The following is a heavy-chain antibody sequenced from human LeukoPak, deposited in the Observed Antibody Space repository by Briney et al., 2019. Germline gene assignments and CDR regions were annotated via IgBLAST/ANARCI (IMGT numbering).Heavy chain of an antibody. CDR2: ITPMFGTA. V-gene: IGHV1-69*13. CDR1: GGSFSSYA. CDR3: ARGGEQYSSGWYSAPGFDY. J-gene: IGHJ4*02. D-gene: IGHD6-13*01. Sequence: GASVKVSCKASGGSFSSYAIGWVRQAPGQGLEWMGGITPMFGTANYAQKFQGRVTISADESTNTAYMELSSLRSEDTAVYYCARGGEQYSSGWYSAPGFDYWGQGTLVTVSS.